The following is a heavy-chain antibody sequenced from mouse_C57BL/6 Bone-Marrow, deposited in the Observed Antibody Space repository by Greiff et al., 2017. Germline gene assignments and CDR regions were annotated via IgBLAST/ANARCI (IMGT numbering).Heavy chain of an antibody. Sequence: VHVKQSGPELVKPGASVKISCKASGYSFTDYNMNWVKQSNGKSLEWIGVINPNYGTTSYNQKFKGKATLTVDQSSSTTYMQLNSLTSEDSAVYYCARWDYYGSSLDYWGQGTTLTVSS. CDR2: INPNYGTT. D-gene: IGHD1-1*01. CDR1: GYSFTDYN. CDR3: ARWDYYGSSLDY. J-gene: IGHJ2*01. V-gene: IGHV1-39*01.